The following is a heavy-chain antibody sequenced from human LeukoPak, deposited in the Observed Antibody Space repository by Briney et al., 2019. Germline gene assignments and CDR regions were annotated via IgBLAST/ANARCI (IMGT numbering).Heavy chain of an antibody. J-gene: IGHJ4*02. CDR1: GFTFSSYW. Sequence: GGSLRLSCAASGFTFSSYWMTWVRQAPGKGLEWVANIKQDGSEKYYVDSVKGRFTISRDNAKSSLYLQMDSLRAEDTAVYYCARDTVAVAGKGGFDYWGQGTLVTVSS. CDR2: IKQDGSEK. V-gene: IGHV3-7*03. D-gene: IGHD6-19*01. CDR3: ARDTVAVAGKGGFDY.